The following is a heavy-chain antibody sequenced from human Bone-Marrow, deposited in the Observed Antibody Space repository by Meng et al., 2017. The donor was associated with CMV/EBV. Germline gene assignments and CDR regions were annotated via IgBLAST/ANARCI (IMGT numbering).Heavy chain of an antibody. CDR2: IIPILGIA. Sequence: SVMGTCKASGGSFSSYAISWVRQAPGQGLEWMGGIIPILGIANYAQKFQGRVTTTADKSTSTAYMELGSLRSEDTAVYYCARGVAYFDYWGQGTLVTVSS. D-gene: IGHD3-3*01. J-gene: IGHJ4*02. V-gene: IGHV1-69*10. CDR1: GGSFSSYA. CDR3: ARGVAYFDY.